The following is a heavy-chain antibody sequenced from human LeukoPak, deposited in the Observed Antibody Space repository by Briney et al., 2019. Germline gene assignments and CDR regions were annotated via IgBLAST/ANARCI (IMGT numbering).Heavy chain of an antibody. CDR2: IIPIFGTA. J-gene: IGHJ6*03. V-gene: IGHV1-69*05. D-gene: IGHD2-15*01. Sequence: ASVKVSCKASGGTFSSYAISWVRQAPGQGLEWMGGIIPIFGTANYAQKFQGRVTITTDESTSTAYMELSSLRSEDTAVYYCASGYCSGCSCPPSSYYYYYMDVWGKGTTVTVSS. CDR1: GGTFSSYA. CDR3: ASGYCSGCSCPPSSYYYYYMDV.